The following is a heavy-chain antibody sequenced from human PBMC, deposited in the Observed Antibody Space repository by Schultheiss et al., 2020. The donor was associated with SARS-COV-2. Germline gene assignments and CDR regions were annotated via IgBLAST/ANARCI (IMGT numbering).Heavy chain of an antibody. D-gene: IGHD3-10*01. Sequence: GESLKISCTASGFTFGDYAMSWVRQAPGKGLEWVGFIRSKAYGGTTEYAASVKGRFTISRDDSKSIAYLQMNSLKTEDTAVYYCTRGSGYWGQGTLVTSPQ. CDR3: TRGSGY. V-gene: IGHV3-49*04. CDR2: IRSKAYGGTT. CDR1: GFTFGDYA. J-gene: IGHJ4*02.